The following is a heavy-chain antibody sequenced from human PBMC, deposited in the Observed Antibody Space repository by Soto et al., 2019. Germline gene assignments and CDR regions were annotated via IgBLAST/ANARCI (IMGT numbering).Heavy chain of an antibody. V-gene: IGHV1-69*01. J-gene: IGHJ4*02. CDR3: ASGELTWFGEFPRPYYFDY. D-gene: IGHD3-10*01. Sequence: LEWMGGIIPIFGTANYAQKFQGRVTITADESTSTAYMELSSLRSEDTAVYYCASGELTWFGEFPRPYYFDYWGQGTLVTAPQ. CDR2: IIPIFGTA.